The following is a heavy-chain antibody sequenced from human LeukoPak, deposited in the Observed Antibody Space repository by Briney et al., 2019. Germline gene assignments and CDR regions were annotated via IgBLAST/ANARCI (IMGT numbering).Heavy chain of an antibody. V-gene: IGHV3-23*01. CDR3: AKDDGGSYYIYYYYMDV. Sequence: GGALRLSCAASGFTFSSDSRNWVRQAPGKGLEWVSAISGSGGNTYYADSVKGRFTISRDNSKNTLYLQMNRLRAADPAVYYCAKDDGGSYYIYYYYMDVWGKGTTVTISS. D-gene: IGHD1-26*01. CDR2: ISGSGGNT. J-gene: IGHJ6*03. CDR1: GFTFSSDS.